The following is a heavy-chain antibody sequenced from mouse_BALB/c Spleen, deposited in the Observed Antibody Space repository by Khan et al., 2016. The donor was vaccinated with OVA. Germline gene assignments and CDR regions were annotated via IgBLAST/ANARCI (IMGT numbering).Heavy chain of an antibody. CDR2: ISYSGRT. CDR3: ARSVTITTVVATDFDY. V-gene: IGHV3-2*02. J-gene: IGHJ2*01. CDR1: GYSITSDYA. D-gene: IGHD1-1*01. Sequence: EVQLQESGPGLVNPSQSLSLTCTVTGYSITSDYAWNWIRQFPGNKLEWMGYISYSGRTSYNPSLKSRISITRDTSKNLFFLQLNSVTTEDTASFFCARSVTITTVVATDFDYWGQGTTLTVSS.